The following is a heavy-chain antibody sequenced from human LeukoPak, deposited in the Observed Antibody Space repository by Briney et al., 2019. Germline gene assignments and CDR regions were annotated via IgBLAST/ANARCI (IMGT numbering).Heavy chain of an antibody. D-gene: IGHD3-9*01. J-gene: IGHJ5*02. CDR2: ISGSGGST. V-gene: IGHV3-23*01. Sequence: SGGSLRLSCAASGFTFSSYAMSWVRQAPGKGLEWVSAISGSGGSTDYADSVKGRFTISRDNSKNTLYLHMNSLRAEDTAVYYCAKDPSPLRYFDRFTASWFDPWGQGTLVTVSS. CDR1: GFTFSSYA. CDR3: AKDPSPLRYFDRFTASWFDP.